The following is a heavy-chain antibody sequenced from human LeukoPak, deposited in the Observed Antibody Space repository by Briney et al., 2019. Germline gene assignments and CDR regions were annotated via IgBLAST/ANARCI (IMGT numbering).Heavy chain of an antibody. V-gene: IGHV1-2*06. CDR2: INPNSGGT. CDR3: ARDIGQQREYGMDV. CDR1: GYTFSGYY. Sequence: GASVKVSCKASGYTFSGYYMHWVRQAPGQGLEWMGRINPNSGGTNYAQKFQGRVTMTRDTSISTAYMEPSRLRSDDTAVYYCARDIGQQREYGMDVWGQGTTVTVSS. D-gene: IGHD6-13*01. J-gene: IGHJ6*02.